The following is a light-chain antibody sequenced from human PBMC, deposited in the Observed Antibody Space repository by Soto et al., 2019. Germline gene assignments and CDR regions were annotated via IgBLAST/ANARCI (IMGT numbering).Light chain of an antibody. CDR3: SSYTSPSTYVI. J-gene: IGLJ2*01. Sequence: QSALTQPASVSGSPGQSITISCTGTSSDVGGYNYVSWYQQHPGKAPKFMIYDVSNRPSGVSSRFSGSKSGNTASLTISGLQAEDEDDYFCSSYTSPSTYVIFGEGTKLTVL. CDR1: SSDVGGYNY. V-gene: IGLV2-14*01. CDR2: DVS.